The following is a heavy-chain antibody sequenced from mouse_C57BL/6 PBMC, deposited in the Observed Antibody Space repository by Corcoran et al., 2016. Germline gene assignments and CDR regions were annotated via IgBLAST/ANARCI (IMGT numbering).Heavy chain of an antibody. V-gene: IGHV1-66*01. CDR1: GYSFTSYY. CDR2: IYPGSGNT. D-gene: IGHD2-3*01. J-gene: IGHJ2*01. CDR3: ARNYDGYYFDY. Sequence: QVQLQQSGPELVKPGASVKISCKASGYSFTSYYIHWVKQRPGQGLEWIGWIYPGSGNTKYNEKFKGKATLTADTSSSTAYMQLSSLTSEDSAVYYCARNYDGYYFDYWGQGTTLTVSS.